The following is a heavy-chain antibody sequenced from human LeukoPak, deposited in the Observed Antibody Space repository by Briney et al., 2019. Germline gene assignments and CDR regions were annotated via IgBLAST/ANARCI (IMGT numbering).Heavy chain of an antibody. Sequence: GGSLRLSCAASGFTFSSYAMSWVRQAPGKGLEWVSAISGSGGSTYYADSVKGRFTISRDNAKNSLYLQMNSLRAEDTAVYYCARDGYGDEYIDYWGQGTLVTVSS. V-gene: IGHV3-23*01. J-gene: IGHJ4*02. CDR1: GFTFSSYA. D-gene: IGHD4-17*01. CDR2: ISGSGGST. CDR3: ARDGYGDEYIDY.